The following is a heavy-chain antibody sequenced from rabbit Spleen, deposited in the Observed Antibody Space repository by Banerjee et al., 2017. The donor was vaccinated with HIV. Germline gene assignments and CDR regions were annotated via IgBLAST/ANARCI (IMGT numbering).Heavy chain of an antibody. Sequence: LEWISCIDSGSSGFTYFATWAKGRFTCSKTSSTTVTLQMTRLTAADTVTYFCARDTGSSFSSYGMDLWGPGTLVTVS. CDR3: ARDTGSSFSSYGMDL. V-gene: IGHV1S40*01. D-gene: IGHD8-1*01. J-gene: IGHJ6*01. CDR2: IDSGSSGFT.